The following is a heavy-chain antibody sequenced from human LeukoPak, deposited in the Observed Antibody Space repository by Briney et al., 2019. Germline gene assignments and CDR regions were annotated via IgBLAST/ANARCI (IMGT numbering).Heavy chain of an antibody. J-gene: IGHJ6*02. CDR2: IIPIFGTV. V-gene: IGHV1-69*13. Sequence: ASVKASCKASGGTFSSYAISWVRQAPGQGLEWMGGIIPIFGTVNYAQKFQGRVTITADESTSTAYMELSSLRSEDTAVYYCARASPSDDYSNYVIYYYGMDVWGQGTTVTVSS. CDR1: GGTFSSYA. CDR3: ARASPSDDYSNYVIYYYGMDV. D-gene: IGHD4-11*01.